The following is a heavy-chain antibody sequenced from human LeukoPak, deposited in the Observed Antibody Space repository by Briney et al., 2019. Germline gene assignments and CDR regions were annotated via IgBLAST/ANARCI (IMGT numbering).Heavy chain of an antibody. J-gene: IGHJ4*02. Sequence: PGRSLRLSCAASGFTFDDYAMHWVRQAPGKGLEWVSGISWNSGSIGYADSVKGRFTISRDNSKNTLYLQMNSLRAEDTAVYYCAKAGGITYFDYWGQGTLVTVSS. D-gene: IGHD1-14*01. CDR1: GFTFDDYA. CDR2: ISWNSGSI. CDR3: AKAGGITYFDY. V-gene: IGHV3-9*01.